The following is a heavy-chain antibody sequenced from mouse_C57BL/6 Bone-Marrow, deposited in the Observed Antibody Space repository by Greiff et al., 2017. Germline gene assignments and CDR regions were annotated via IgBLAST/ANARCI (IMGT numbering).Heavy chain of an antibody. V-gene: IGHV2-2*01. J-gene: IGHJ2*01. Sequence: QVQLQQSGPGLVQPSQSLSITCTVSGFSLTSYGVHWVRQSPGKGLEWLGVIWSGGSTDDNAAFISRLSISKDNSKSQVFFKMNSLQADDTAIYYCARPLDYWGQGTTLTVSS. CDR2: IWSGGST. CDR1: GFSLTSYG. CDR3: ARPLDY.